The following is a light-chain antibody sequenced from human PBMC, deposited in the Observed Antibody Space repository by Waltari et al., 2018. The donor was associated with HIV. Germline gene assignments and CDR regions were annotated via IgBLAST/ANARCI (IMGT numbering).Light chain of an antibody. V-gene: IGKV3-15*01. CDR2: GAS. Sequence: VVPQSPATVSVSPGDTATLSCRANQGISTKLVWYQRKPGQAPRLLIYGASTRATGIPARFSGSWSGTDVTLTISSLQSEDSAIYYCQQYNNLPRTFGQGTKVEIK. CDR1: QGISTK. J-gene: IGKJ1*01. CDR3: QQYNNLPRT.